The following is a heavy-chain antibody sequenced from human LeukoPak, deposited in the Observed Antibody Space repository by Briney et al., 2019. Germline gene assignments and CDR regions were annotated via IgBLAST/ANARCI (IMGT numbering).Heavy chain of an antibody. J-gene: IGHJ4*02. Sequence: PSETLSLTCAVSGYSIRSGYYWGWIRQPPGKGRKWIGSIYHRGSTYYNPSLKSRVTITVDTSKNQFSLKLSSVTAADTAVDYCARQYPGGIVAAYYFDYWGQGTLVTVSS. D-gene: IGHD5-12*01. CDR1: GYSIRSGYY. CDR3: ARQYPGGIVAAYYFDY. V-gene: IGHV4-38-2*01. CDR2: IYHRGST.